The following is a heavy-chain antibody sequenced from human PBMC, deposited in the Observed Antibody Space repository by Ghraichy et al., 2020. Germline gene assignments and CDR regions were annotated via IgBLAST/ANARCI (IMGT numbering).Heavy chain of an antibody. CDR2: IRYDETNK. CDR1: GFTFSSYG. V-gene: IGHV3-30*02. Sequence: GGSLRLSCAASGFTFSSYGMHWVRQAPGKGLEWVAFIRYDETNKYYADSVKGRFTISRDSSKNTLYLQMNSLRAEDTSVYYCAKTISMAGTDSFDVWGQGPVVTVSS. CDR3: AKTISMAGTDSFDV. J-gene: IGHJ3*01. D-gene: IGHD6-19*01.